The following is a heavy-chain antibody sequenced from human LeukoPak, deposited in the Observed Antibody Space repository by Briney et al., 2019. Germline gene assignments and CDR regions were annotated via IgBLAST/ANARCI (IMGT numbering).Heavy chain of an antibody. CDR1: GDSIDSSTYY. D-gene: IGHD3-22*01. CDR3: ARLGFTMILVATT. J-gene: IGHJ4*02. Sequence: SETLSLTCTVSGDSIDSSTYYWGWIRQPPGKGLEWIGSIYYSGGTYSNPPLKSRVTISIDTSKNQFSLKLSSVTAADTAMYYCARLGFTMILVATTWGQGTLVTVSS. V-gene: IGHV4-39*01. CDR2: IYYSGGT.